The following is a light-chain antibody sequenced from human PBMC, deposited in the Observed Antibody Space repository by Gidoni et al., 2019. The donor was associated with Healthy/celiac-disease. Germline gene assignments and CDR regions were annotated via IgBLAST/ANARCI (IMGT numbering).Light chain of an antibody. CDR2: DVS. Sequence: QSALHPPAPVSGSPGQSTTISCTGTSSDVGGDKYVSWYQQHPGKAPKRMIYDVSNRPAGVSNRFSGSKSGNTASRTISGLQAEDEADYYCSSYTSNITPVVFGGGTKLTXL. CDR1: SSDVGGDKY. CDR3: SSYTSNITPVV. J-gene: IGLJ2*01. V-gene: IGLV2-14*01.